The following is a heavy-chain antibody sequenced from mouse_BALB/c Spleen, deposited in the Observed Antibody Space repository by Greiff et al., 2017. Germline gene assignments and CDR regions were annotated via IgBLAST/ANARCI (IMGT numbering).Heavy chain of an antibody. D-gene: IGHD1-1*01. J-gene: IGHJ3*01. CDR2: ISNGGGST. CDR3: ASDYYGTSWFAY. Sequence: EVNLVESGGGLVQPGGSLKLSCAASGFTFSSYTMSWVRQTPEKRLEWVAYISNGGGSTYYPDTVKGRFTISRDNAKNTLYLQMSSLKSEDTAMYYCASDYYGTSWFAYWGQGTLVTVSA. CDR1: GFTFSSYT. V-gene: IGHV5-12-2*01.